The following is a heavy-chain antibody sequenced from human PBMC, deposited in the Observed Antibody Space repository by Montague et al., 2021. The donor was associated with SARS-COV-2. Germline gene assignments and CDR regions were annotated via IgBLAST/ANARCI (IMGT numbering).Heavy chain of an antibody. CDR3: VRPLWFGDSDYYFES. V-gene: IGHV3-74*01. D-gene: IGHD3-10*01. Sequence: SLRLSCAASGSTFRSYWMHWVRQVPGRGPVWVSRIRPDGTSTHYAASVKGRFIISRDNAKNTLSLEMTNLRVDDTAIYYCVRPLWFGDSDYYFESWGQGTLFPVSS. CDR2: IRPDGTST. J-gene: IGHJ4*02. CDR1: GSTFRSYW.